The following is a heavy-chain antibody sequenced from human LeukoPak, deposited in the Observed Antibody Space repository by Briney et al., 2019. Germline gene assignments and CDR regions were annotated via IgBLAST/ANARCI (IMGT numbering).Heavy chain of an antibody. CDR1: GGTFSSYA. D-gene: IGHD4-11*01. V-gene: IGHV1-69*05. CDR2: IIPIFGTA. J-gene: IGHJ6*03. CDR3: AREYSNWGANYYYYYTDV. Sequence: SVKISCKASGGTFSSYAISWVRQAPGQGLEWMGRIIPIFGTANYAQKFQGRVTITTDESTSTAYMELSSLRSEDTAVYYCAREYSNWGANYYYYYTDVWGKGTTVTVSS.